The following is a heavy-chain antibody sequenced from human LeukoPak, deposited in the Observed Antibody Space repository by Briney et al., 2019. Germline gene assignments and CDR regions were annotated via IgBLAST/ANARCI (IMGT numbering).Heavy chain of an antibody. CDR1: GFTFSSYS. CDR3: AGSFGDVKNF. CDR2: INSYSSDI. J-gene: IGHJ4*01. D-gene: IGHD3-10*01. Sequence: GGSLRLSCATSGFTFSSYSMTWVRQAPGKGLDWVSSINSYSSDIYYADSVKGRSTISRDNAKNSLSLQMNSLRAEDTAVYYCAGSFGDVKNFWGQGTLVTVSS. V-gene: IGHV3-21*01.